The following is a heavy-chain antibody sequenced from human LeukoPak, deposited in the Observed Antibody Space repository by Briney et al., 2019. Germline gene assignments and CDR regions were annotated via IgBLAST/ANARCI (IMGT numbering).Heavy chain of an antibody. J-gene: IGHJ3*02. D-gene: IGHD1-26*01. CDR1: GFTYSSYA. V-gene: IGHV3-23*01. CDR3: ARGGELLGAFDI. Sequence: PGGSLRLSCAASGFTYSSYAMSWVRQAPGKGLEWVSAISVSGGSTYYADSVKGRFTISRDNSKNTLYLQMNSLRVEDTAVYYCARGGELLGAFDIWGQGTMVTVSS. CDR2: ISVSGGST.